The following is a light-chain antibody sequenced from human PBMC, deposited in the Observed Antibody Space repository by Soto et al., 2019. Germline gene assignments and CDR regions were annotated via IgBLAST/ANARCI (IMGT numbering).Light chain of an antibody. CDR1: QTISSW. Sequence: IQMAHAPSSLSASLEDRVIMTVGAIQTISSWLAWYQQKPGKAPKLLIYKASTLKSGVPSRFSGSGSGTEFTLTISSLQPDDFATYYCQHYNSYSEAFGQGTKVDIK. CDR2: KAS. CDR3: QHYNSYSEA. V-gene: IGKV1-5*03. J-gene: IGKJ1*01.